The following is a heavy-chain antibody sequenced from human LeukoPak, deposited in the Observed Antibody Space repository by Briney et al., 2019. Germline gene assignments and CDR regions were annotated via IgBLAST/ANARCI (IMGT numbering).Heavy chain of an antibody. D-gene: IGHD2-2*01. CDR2: IYYSGST. Sequence: SETLSLTCTVSGGSISSGDYYWSWIRQPPGKGLEWIGYIYYSGSTYYNPSPKSRVTISVDTSKNQFSLKLSSVTAADTAVYYCARGVGDIVVVPAADIGFDYWGQGTLVTVSS. CDR3: ARGVGDIVVVPAADIGFDY. J-gene: IGHJ4*02. CDR1: GGSISSGDYY. V-gene: IGHV4-30-4*08.